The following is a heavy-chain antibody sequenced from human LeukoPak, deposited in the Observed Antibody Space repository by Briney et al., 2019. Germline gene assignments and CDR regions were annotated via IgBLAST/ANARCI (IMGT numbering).Heavy chain of an antibody. J-gene: IGHJ4*02. Sequence: PGGSLRLSCAASGFTFNTYAMSWVRQAPGTGLEWVSGISGSGSSTYYADSVKGRFTISRDKSKNTLFLQMNSLRAEDTAVYFCTKDQNFDWVPHDFWGQGTLVAVSS. V-gene: IGHV3-23*01. D-gene: IGHD3-9*01. CDR1: GFTFNTYA. CDR2: ISGSGSST. CDR3: TKDQNFDWVPHDF.